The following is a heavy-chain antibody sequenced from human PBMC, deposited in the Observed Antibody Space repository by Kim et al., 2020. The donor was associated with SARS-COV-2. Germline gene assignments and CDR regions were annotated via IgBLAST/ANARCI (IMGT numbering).Heavy chain of an antibody. CDR1: GYTFTSYG. CDR3: ARALSEVAAAGNNAIYYYYYGMDV. J-gene: IGHJ6*02. D-gene: IGHD6-13*01. CDR2: ISAYNGNT. V-gene: IGHV1-18*01. Sequence: ASVKVSCKSSGYTFTSYGISWVRQAPGQGLEWMGWISAYNGNTNYAQKLQGRVTMTTDTSTSTAYMELRSLRSDDTAVYYCARALSEVAAAGNNAIYYYYYGMDVWGQGTTVTVSS.